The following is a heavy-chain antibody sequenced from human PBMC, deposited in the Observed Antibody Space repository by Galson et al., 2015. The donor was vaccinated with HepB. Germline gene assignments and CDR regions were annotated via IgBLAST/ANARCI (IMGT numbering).Heavy chain of an antibody. CDR1: GFTFSSYA. Sequence: SLRLSCAASGFTFSSYAMSWVRQAPGKGLEWVSAISGSGGSTYYADSVKGRFTISRDNSKNTLYLQMNSLRAEDTAVYYCAKPGRGGVPAAIPAAFDIWGQGTMVTVSS. D-gene: IGHD2-2*01. CDR2: ISGSGGST. CDR3: AKPGRGGVPAAIPAAFDI. J-gene: IGHJ3*02. V-gene: IGHV3-23*01.